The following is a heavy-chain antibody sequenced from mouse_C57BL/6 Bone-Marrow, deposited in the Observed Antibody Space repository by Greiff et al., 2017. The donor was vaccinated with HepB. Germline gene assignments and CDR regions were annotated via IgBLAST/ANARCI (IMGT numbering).Heavy chain of an antibody. V-gene: IGHV2-2*01. J-gene: IGHJ3*01. CDR2: IWSGGST. D-gene: IGHD4-1*01. CDR1: GFSFTSYG. Sequence: VQLQQSGPGLVQPSQSLPITCTASGFSFTSYGVHWVRQSPGKGLEWLGVIWSGGSTDYNAAFISRLSISKDNSKSQVFFKMNSLQADDTAIYYCARTGTRFAYWRQGTLVTVSA. CDR3: ARTGTRFAY.